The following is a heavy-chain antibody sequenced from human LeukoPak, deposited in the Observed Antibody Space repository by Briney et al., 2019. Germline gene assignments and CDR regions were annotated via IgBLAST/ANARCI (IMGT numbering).Heavy chain of an antibody. Sequence: SVKVSCKASGGTFSSYAISWVRQAPGQGLEWMGGIIPIFGTANYAQKFQGRVTITADESTSTAYMELSSLRSEDTAVYYCARDQGDKDFWSGYFDYWGQGTLVTVSS. J-gene: IGHJ4*02. V-gene: IGHV1-69*13. CDR1: GGTFSSYA. D-gene: IGHD3-3*01. CDR2: IIPIFGTA. CDR3: ARDQGDKDFWSGYFDY.